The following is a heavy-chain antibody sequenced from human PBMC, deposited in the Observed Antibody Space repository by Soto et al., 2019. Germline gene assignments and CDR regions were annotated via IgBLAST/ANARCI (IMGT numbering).Heavy chain of an antibody. Sequence: QVQLQESGPGLVKPSETLSLTCTVSGGSISSYYWSWTRQPPGKGLEWTGYIYYSGSTNYNPSLKSRVTISVDTSKNQFSLKLSSVTAADTAVYYCARSGDSSEIDYWGQGTLVTVSS. D-gene: IGHD3-22*01. J-gene: IGHJ4*02. CDR2: IYYSGST. V-gene: IGHV4-59*01. CDR3: ARSGDSSEIDY. CDR1: GGSISSYY.